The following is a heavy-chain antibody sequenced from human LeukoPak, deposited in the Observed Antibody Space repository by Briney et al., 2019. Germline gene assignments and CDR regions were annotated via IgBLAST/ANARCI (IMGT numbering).Heavy chain of an antibody. J-gene: IGHJ4*02. CDR2: IIPIFGTA. V-gene: IGHV1-69*13. CDR1: GGTFSSYA. D-gene: IGHD3-9*01. Sequence: ASVKVSCKASGGTFSSYAISWVRQAPGQGLEWMGGIIPIFGTANYAQKFQGRVTITADESTSTAYMELSSLRSEDTAVYYCASGVYCDILTGYYGPFDYWGQGTLVTVSS. CDR3: ASGVYCDILTGYYGPFDY.